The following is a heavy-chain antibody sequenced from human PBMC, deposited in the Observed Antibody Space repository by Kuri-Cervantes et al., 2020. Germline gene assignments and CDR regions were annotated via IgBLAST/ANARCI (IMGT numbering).Heavy chain of an antibody. V-gene: IGHV3-43D*04. Sequence: GGSLRLSCAASGFTFDDYAMHWVRQAPGKGLEWVSLISWDGGSTYYADSVKGRFTISRDNSKNTLYLQMNSLRAEDTAVYYCAKDGPAMVIYYYMDVWGKGTTVTVSS. CDR1: GFTFDDYA. CDR3: AKDGPAMVIYYYMDV. D-gene: IGHD5-18*01. J-gene: IGHJ6*03. CDR2: ISWDGGST.